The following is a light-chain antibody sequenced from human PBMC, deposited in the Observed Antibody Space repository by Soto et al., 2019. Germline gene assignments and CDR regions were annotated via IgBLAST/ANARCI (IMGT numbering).Light chain of an antibody. V-gene: IGKV4-1*01. Sequence: EIVMTQSPDSLAVSLGERATINCKSSQSVLFTSDNKNYLAWYQQKSGQPPRLLIYWASTRESGVPDRFSGRGSGTDFSLTISSLEAEDVAVYYCQQHYTTPRTFGQGTKVDIK. CDR3: QQHYTTPRT. CDR1: QSVLFTSDNKNY. CDR2: WAS. J-gene: IGKJ1*01.